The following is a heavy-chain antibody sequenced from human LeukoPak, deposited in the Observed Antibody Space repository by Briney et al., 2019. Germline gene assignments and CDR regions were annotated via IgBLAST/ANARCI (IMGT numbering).Heavy chain of an antibody. J-gene: IGHJ4*02. CDR1: GFTFSSYG. CDR2: ISGSGGST. D-gene: IGHD6-19*01. CDR3: AKFNASGRDFDY. V-gene: IGHV3-23*01. Sequence: GGSLRLSCAASGFTFSSYGMSWVRQAPGRGLEGVSAISGSGGSTYYAASVKGRFTISRDNSKNTLYLQMNSLRAEDTAVYYCAKFNASGRDFDYWGQGTLVTVSS.